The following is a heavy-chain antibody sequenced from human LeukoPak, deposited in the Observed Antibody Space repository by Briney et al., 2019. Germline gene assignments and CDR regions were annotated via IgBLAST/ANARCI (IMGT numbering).Heavy chain of an antibody. Sequence: KASETLSLTCAVSGGSISSGGYSWSWIRQPPGKGLEWIGYIYHSGSTYYNPSLKSRVTISVDRSKNQFSLKLSSVTAADTAVYYCASLGGCSGGSCYDYWGQGTLVTVSS. CDR2: IYHSGST. D-gene: IGHD2-15*01. CDR3: ASLGGCSGGSCYDY. CDR1: GGSISSGGYS. J-gene: IGHJ4*02. V-gene: IGHV4-30-2*01.